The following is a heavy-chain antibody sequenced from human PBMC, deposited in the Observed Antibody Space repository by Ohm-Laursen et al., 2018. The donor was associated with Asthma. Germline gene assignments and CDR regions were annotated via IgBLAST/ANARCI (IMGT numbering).Heavy chain of an antibody. CDR1: GFTFSDYY. CDR2: ISSSSSYT. J-gene: IGHJ4*02. CDR3: ARDLMDWYSPSLDF. V-gene: IGHV3-11*06. D-gene: IGHD3/OR15-3a*01. Sequence: GSLRLSCTASGFTFSDYYMSWIRQAPGKGLEWVSYISSSSSYTNYADSVKGRFTISRDNAKNSLYLQMNSLRPDDTAVYFCARDLMDWYSPSLDFWGQGTLVTVSS.